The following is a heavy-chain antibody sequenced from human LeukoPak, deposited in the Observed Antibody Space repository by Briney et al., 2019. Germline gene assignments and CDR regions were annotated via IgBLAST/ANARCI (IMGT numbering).Heavy chain of an antibody. Sequence: GGSLRLSCAASGFTFSDYYMSWIRQAPGKGLEWISYISGSGNTTYYADSVKGRFTISRDNAKNSLYLQLNGLRTEDTALYYCAKDLLLNCRGDCYIFDKWGHGTLVTVSS. D-gene: IGHD2-21*02. J-gene: IGHJ4*01. CDR2: ISGSGNTT. CDR3: AKDLLLNCRGDCYIFDK. V-gene: IGHV3-11*01. CDR1: GFTFSDYY.